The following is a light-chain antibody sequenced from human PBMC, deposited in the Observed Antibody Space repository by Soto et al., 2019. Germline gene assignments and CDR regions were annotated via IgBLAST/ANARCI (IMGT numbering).Light chain of an antibody. CDR3: QQYDSFSLT. CDR1: QSISSW. J-gene: IGKJ4*01. CDR2: KAS. Sequence: DIQMTQSPSTLSATVGDRVTVTCRASQSISSWLAWYQQKPGKAPKLLIYKASSLESGVPSRFSGSGSGTEFTLTISSLQPDDFATYYCQQYDSFSLTFGGGTKVEIK. V-gene: IGKV1-5*03.